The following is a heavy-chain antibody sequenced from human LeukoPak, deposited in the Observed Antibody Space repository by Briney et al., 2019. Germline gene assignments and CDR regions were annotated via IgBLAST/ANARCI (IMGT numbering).Heavy chain of an antibody. J-gene: IGHJ5*02. CDR1: GGSISSYY. CDR3: ARGYYDFWSGYLYNWFDP. V-gene: IGHV4-34*01. CDR2: INHSGST. D-gene: IGHD3-3*01. Sequence: PSETLSLTCTVSGGSISSYYWSWIRQPPGKGLEWIGEINHSGSTNYNPSLKSRVTISVDTSKNQFSLKLSSVTAADTAVYYCARGYYDFWSGYLYNWFDPWGQGTLVTVSS.